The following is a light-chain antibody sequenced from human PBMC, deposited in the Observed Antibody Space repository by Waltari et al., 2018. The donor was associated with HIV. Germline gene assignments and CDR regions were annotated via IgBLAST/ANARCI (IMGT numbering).Light chain of an antibody. J-gene: IGKJ2*01. CDR1: QTISRW. CDR2: KAS. V-gene: IGKV1-5*03. Sequence: DIQMTQSPSTLSASIGDRVPITCRASQTISRWLAWYQQKPGKAPKLLIYKASTLESGVPSRFSGSGSGTEFTLTINSLQPDDFATYYCQQYSNSSTFGVGTKLEIK. CDR3: QQYSNSST.